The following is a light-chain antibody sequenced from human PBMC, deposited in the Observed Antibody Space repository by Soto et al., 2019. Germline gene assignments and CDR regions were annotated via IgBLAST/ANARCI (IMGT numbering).Light chain of an antibody. J-gene: IGKJ1*01. V-gene: IGKV1-39*01. CDR3: QQSYSTPPR. CDR1: RSISSY. Sequence: DIQMTQSPSSLSASVGDRVTITCRASRSISSYLNWYQQKPGKAPKLLIYAASSLQSGVPSRFSGSGSGTDFTLTISSLQPEDFATYYCQQSYSTPPRFGQGTKVEIK. CDR2: AAS.